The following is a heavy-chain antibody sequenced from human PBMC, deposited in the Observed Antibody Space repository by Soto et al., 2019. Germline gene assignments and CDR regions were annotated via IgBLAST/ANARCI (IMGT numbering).Heavy chain of an antibody. J-gene: IGHJ6*04. V-gene: IGHV1-69*13. Sequence: SVKVSCKASGGTFSSYAISWVRQAPGQGLEWMGGIIPIFGTANYAQKFQGRVTITADESTSTAYMELSSLRSEDTAVYYCWSSGSYYNVSYYYGMVVCGKGTTLTVSS. CDR2: IIPIFGTA. CDR3: WSSGSYYNVSYYYGMVV. D-gene: IGHD3-10*01. CDR1: GGTFSSYA.